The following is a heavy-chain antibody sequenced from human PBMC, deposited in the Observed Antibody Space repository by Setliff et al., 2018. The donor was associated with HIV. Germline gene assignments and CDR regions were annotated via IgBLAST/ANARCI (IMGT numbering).Heavy chain of an antibody. V-gene: IGHV4-4*07. Sequence: PSETLSLTCSVSGGAISSSYFSWIRQSAGEGLEWIGRIYSTGTTNYNPYFESRVTMSLDTSKKQFSLTLTSVTAADTAIYYCARESSSGWSIIDDCGQGVLVTVSS. CDR1: GGAISSSY. CDR2: IYSTGTT. D-gene: IGHD6-19*01. J-gene: IGHJ4*02. CDR3: ARESSSGWSIIDD.